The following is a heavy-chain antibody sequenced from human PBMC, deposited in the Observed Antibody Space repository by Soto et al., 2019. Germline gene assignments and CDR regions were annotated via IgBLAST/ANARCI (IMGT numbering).Heavy chain of an antibody. J-gene: IGHJ4*02. V-gene: IGHV4-39*01. CDR2: IYYSGGT. Sequence: PSETLSLTCTFSGGSISSINDYWGWIRQPPGKGLEWIGSIYYSGGTYYNPSLKSRVTISVDTSKNQFSLKLSSVTAADTAVYYCARHWYYDSSGYYQYYFDYWGQGTLVTVSS. D-gene: IGHD3-22*01. CDR3: ARHWYYDSSGYYQYYFDY. CDR1: GGSISSINDY.